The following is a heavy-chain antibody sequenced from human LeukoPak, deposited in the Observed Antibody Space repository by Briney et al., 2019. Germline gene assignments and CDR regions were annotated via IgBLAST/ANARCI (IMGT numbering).Heavy chain of an antibody. D-gene: IGHD3-22*01. Sequence: PSETLSLTCTVSGYSISSGYYWGWIRQPPGKGLEWIGSIYHSGSTYYNPSLKSRVTISVDTSKDQFSLKLSSVTAADTAVYYCARITMIVVVIPPELRFDPWGQGTLVTVSS. V-gene: IGHV4-38-2*02. CDR3: ARITMIVVVIPPELRFDP. J-gene: IGHJ5*02. CDR1: GYSISSGYY. CDR2: IYHSGST.